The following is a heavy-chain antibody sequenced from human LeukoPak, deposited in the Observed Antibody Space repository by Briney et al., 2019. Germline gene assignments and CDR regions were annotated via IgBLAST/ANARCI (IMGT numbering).Heavy chain of an antibody. D-gene: IGHD2-2*01. Sequence: GGSLRLSCAASGNYWMHWVRQAPGKGLAWVSHINSDGSWTSYADSVKGRFTISKDNAKNTVYLQMNNLRAEDTAVYYCVSFYETYWGRGTLVTVSS. CDR2: INSDGSWT. CDR1: GNYW. V-gene: IGHV3-74*01. CDR3: VSFYETY. J-gene: IGHJ4*02.